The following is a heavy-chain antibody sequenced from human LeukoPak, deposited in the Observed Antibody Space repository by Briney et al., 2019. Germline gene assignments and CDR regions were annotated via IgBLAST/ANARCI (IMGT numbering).Heavy chain of an antibody. V-gene: IGHV4-4*07. CDR1: GGYIGSYY. CDR2: IYTSENT. D-gene: IGHD4-17*01. Sequence: PSETLSLTCTVSGGYIGSYYWSWIRQPTGKGLEWIGRIYTSENTDYNPSLKSRVTMSVDMSTSQFSLRVRSVTAADTAVYYCAREGDYGDYSKSFYYMDVWGKGTTVTVSS. CDR3: AREGDYGDYSKSFYYMDV. J-gene: IGHJ6*03.